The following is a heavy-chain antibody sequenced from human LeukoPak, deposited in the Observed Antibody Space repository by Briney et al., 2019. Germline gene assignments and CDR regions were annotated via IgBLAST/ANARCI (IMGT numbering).Heavy chain of an antibody. CDR3: ARHSRWVGPAGY. J-gene: IGHJ4*02. CDR2: IYYSGST. V-gene: IGHV4-31*03. Sequence: PSQTLSLTRTVSGGSISSGGYYWSWIRQHPGKGLEWIGYIYYSGSTYYNPSLKSRVTISVDTSKNQFSLKLSSVTAADTAVYYCARHSRWVGPAGYWGQGTLVTVSS. CDR1: GGSISSGGYY. D-gene: IGHD4-23*01.